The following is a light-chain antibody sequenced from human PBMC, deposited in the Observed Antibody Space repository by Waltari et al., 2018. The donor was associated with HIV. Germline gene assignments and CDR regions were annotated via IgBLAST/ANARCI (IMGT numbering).Light chain of an antibody. Sequence: QSALTQPASVSGSLGQSITISCTGTTSDIGGYDYVSWYQQHPGKAPKLLIYEVNNRPSGVSNLFSGSKSDNTASLTISGHQTEDEADYYCSSYTSTRNSDVYGTGTNVIVL. V-gene: IGLV2-14*01. J-gene: IGLJ1*01. CDR1: TSDIGGYDY. CDR3: SSYTSTRNSDV. CDR2: EVN.